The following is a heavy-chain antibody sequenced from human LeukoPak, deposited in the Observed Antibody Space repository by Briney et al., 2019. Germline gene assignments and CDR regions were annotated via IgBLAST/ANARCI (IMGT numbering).Heavy chain of an antibody. CDR1: GFTFSSSA. V-gene: IGHV3-23*01. D-gene: IGHD2-2*01. Sequence: GGSLRLSCAASGFTFSSSAMTWVRQARGRGLEWVSPISGCGDSTYYYADSVKGRFTISRDNSNNTLYLQKHHLSVEDTAVNYCARACSGSRCYYHGMDVWGKGTTVTVSS. J-gene: IGHJ6*04. CDR3: ARACSGSRCYYHGMDV. CDR2: ISGCGDST.